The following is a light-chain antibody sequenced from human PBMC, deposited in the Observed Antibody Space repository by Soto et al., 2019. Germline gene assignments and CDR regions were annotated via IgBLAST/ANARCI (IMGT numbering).Light chain of an antibody. V-gene: IGLV1-40*01. Sequence: QSVLTQPPSVSGAPGQTVTISCTGYSPNIGAGYDVQWYQQLPGTAPKLLIYVNTNRPSGVPDRFSGFKSGTSASLAITGLQAEDEAEYYCQSYDSSLSGYVFGTGTKLTVL. CDR2: VNT. CDR1: SPNIGAGYD. CDR3: QSYDSSLSGYV. J-gene: IGLJ1*01.